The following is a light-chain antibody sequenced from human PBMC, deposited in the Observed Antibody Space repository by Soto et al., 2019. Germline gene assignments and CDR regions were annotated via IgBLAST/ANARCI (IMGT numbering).Light chain of an antibody. CDR1: SSNIGTYT. CDR2: GSN. CDR3: AAWDDSLNGPT. Sequence: QSVLTQPPSTSGTPGQRVTISCSGGSSNIGTYTVSWYQQFPETAPKLLIYGSNQRPSGVPDRFSGSKSGTSASLSIGGRQSEDEADFYCAAWDDSLNGPTFGGGTQVTVL. J-gene: IGLJ2*01. V-gene: IGLV1-44*01.